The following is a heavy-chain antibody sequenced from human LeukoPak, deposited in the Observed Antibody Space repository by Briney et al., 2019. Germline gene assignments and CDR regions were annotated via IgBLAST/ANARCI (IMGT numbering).Heavy chain of an antibody. V-gene: IGHV1-2*02. CDR2: VNPNSGVT. CDR3: ARDRSTLGYRQFDY. D-gene: IGHD5-18*01. CDR1: GYTFTDYY. Sequence: PSASVKVSCKASGYTFTDYYIHWVRQAPGQGHEWMGWVNPNSGVTMYAQRFQDKVTMTRDPSTNTAYIDLSSLESDETARYYCARDRSTLGYRQFDYWGQGTMVTVSS. J-gene: IGHJ4*02.